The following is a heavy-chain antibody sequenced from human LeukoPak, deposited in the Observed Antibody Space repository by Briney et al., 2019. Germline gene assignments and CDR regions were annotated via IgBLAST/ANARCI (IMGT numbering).Heavy chain of an antibody. V-gene: IGHV3-21*01. CDR3: ARENVVVAAFDY. Sequence: GGSLRLSCAASGFTVSSNYMSWVRQAPGKGLEWVSSISSSSSYIYYADSVKGRFTISRDNAKNSLYLQMNSLRAEDTAVYYCARENVVVAAFDYWGQGTLVTVSS. D-gene: IGHD2-15*01. CDR2: ISSSSSYI. J-gene: IGHJ4*02. CDR1: GFTVSSNY.